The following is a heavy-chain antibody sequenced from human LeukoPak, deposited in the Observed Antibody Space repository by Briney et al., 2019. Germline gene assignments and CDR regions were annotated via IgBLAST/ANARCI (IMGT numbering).Heavy chain of an antibody. CDR1: GGSISSYY. CDR2: ISYSGST. J-gene: IGHJ5*02. CDR3: AREPGFDSSGYLNWFDP. D-gene: IGHD3-22*01. Sequence: PWETLCLTCTVSGGSISSYYWSWIRQPPGKGLEWIACISYSGSTKYNPSLKSRVTISVDTSKNQLSLKLSSVTAADTAVYYCAREPGFDSSGYLNWFDPWGQGTLDTVSS. V-gene: IGHV4-59*01.